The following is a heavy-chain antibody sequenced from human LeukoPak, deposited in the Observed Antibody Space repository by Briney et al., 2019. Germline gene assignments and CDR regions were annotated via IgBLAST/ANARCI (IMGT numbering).Heavy chain of an antibody. CDR2: ISWNSGSI. CDR3: AKLQEYSSSWYGFGFDY. D-gene: IGHD6-13*01. J-gene: IGHJ4*02. Sequence: PGGSLRLSCAASGFTSDDYAMHWVRQAPGKGLEWVSGISWNSGSIGYADSVKGRFTISRDNAKNSLYLQMNSLRAEDTALYYCAKLQEYSSSWYGFGFDYWGQGTLVTVSS. CDR1: GFTSDDYA. V-gene: IGHV3-9*02.